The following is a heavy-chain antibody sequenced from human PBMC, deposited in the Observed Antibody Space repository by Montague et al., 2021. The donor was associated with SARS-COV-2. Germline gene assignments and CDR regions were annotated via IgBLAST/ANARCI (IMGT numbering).Heavy chain of an antibody. CDR1: GGSISSFY. D-gene: IGHD2-15*01. CDR3: ARHYSATLPAVY. J-gene: IGHJ4*02. CDR2: ISDSGST. Sequence: SETLSLTCTVSGGSISSFYWSWFRQPPGKGLEWIGYISDSGSTNYNHSLTSRVTMSVDTYKNQFSLKVNSVTAADTAAYYCARHYSATLPAVYWGQGTLVTVSS. V-gene: IGHV4-59*08.